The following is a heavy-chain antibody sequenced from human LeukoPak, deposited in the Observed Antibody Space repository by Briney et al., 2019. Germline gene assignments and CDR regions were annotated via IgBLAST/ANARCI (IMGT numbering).Heavy chain of an antibody. CDR2: ISYDGSDK. CDR3: ARDKDLYANYYFDY. CDR1: GFTFSGYA. Sequence: PGGSLRLSCAASGFTFSGYALHWVRQAPGKGLEWVAVISYDGSDKHFADSVKGRFTISRDNSKNTLFLQMNSLRAEDTAVYYCARDKDLYANYYFDYWGQGTLVTVSA. V-gene: IGHV3-30*04. D-gene: IGHD5/OR15-5a*01. J-gene: IGHJ4*02.